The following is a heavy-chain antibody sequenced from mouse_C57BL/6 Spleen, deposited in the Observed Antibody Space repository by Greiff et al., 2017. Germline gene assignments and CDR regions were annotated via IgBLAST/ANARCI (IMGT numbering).Heavy chain of an antibody. V-gene: IGHV1-82*01. CDR2: IYPGDGDT. J-gene: IGHJ4*01. CDR3: ARGYYYAMDY. Sequence: VQLQQSGPELVKPGASVKISCKASGYAFSSSWMNWVKQRPGKGLEWIGRIYPGDGDTNYNGKFKGKATLTADKSSSTAYMQLSSLTSEDSAVYFCARGYYYAMDYWGQGTSVTVS. CDR1: GYAFSSSW.